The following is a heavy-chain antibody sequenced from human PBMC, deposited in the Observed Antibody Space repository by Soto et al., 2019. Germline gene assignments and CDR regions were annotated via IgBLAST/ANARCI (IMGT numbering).Heavy chain of an antibody. J-gene: IGHJ6*02. Sequence: SETLSLTCTVSGGSISNYYWSWIRQPPGKGLEWIGYIYYSGTKYNPSLRSRVAISLDTSKSQFSLSLTSVSATDTAMYYCVRQGYGPLHGLVDVWGQGTTVTVS. CDR3: VRQGYGPLHGLVDV. V-gene: IGHV4-59*08. D-gene: IGHD5-18*01. CDR1: GGSISNYY. CDR2: IYYSGT.